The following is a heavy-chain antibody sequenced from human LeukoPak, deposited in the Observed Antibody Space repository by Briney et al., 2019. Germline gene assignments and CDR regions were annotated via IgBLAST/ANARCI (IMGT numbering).Heavy chain of an antibody. CDR3: ARGGIFGGSFDI. CDR2: IYYSGST. J-gene: IGHJ3*02. V-gene: IGHV4-59*01. Sequence: PSETLSLTCTVSGGSISSYYWSWIRQPPGKGLEWIGYIYYSGSTNYNPSLKSRVTISVDTSKNQFSLKLSSVTAADTAVYYCARGGIFGGSFDIWGQGTMVTVSS. D-gene: IGHD3-3*01. CDR1: GGSISSYY.